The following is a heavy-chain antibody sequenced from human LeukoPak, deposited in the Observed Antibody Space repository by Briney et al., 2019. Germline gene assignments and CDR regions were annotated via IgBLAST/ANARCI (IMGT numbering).Heavy chain of an antibody. V-gene: IGHV2-70*11. Sequence: SGPALVKPTQTLTLTCTFSGFSLSTSGMCVSWIRQPPGKALEWLARIDWDDDKYYSTSLKTRLTISKDTSKNQVVLTMTNMDPVDTATYYCARIRYGSGCYYMDVWGKGTTVTISS. CDR1: GFSLSTSGMC. CDR3: ARIRYGSGCYYMDV. CDR2: IDWDDDK. J-gene: IGHJ6*03. D-gene: IGHD3-10*01.